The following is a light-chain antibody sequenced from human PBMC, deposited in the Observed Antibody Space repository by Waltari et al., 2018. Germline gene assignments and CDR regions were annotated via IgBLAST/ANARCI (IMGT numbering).Light chain of an antibody. V-gene: IGKV3-15*01. CDR3: QQYNNWPPLT. J-gene: IGKJ4*01. CDR1: PRVGND. CDR2: GAS. Sequence: EIVMTPSPATLSVSPGESATLSCRASPRVGNDLAWYQQKPGQAPRLLIRGASTRATGIPPRFSATGSGTEFALTISSLQSEDFAVYYCQQYNNWPPLTFGGGTKVEIK.